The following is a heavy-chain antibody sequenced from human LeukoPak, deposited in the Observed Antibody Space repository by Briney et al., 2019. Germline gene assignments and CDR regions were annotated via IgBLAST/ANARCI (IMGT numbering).Heavy chain of an antibody. V-gene: IGHV1-2*02. Sequence: ASVKVSCKASGYTFTGHSMHWVREAPGQGLEWMGWINPNTGGTDYAQNFQGRVTMTRDTSISTAYMELSSLGSDDTAVYYCAREDSLYYFHYWGQGTLVTVSS. CDR2: INPNTGGT. CDR3: AREDSLYYFHY. D-gene: IGHD5-18*01. J-gene: IGHJ4*02. CDR1: GYTFTGHS.